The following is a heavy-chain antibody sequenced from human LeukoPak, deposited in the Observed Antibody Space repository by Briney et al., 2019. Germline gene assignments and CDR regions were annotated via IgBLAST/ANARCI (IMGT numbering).Heavy chain of an antibody. Sequence: SQTLSLTCAISGDSVSSNSAAWNWIRQSPSRGLEWLGRTYYRSRWYDDYAVSVKSRVTISPDTSKNQFSLQLSLVTPEDTAVYYCARRLTQYDCFDPWGQGILVTVSS. J-gene: IGHJ5*02. CDR1: GDSVSSNSAA. V-gene: IGHV6-1*01. CDR2: TYYRSRWYD. D-gene: IGHD2-2*01. CDR3: ARRLTQYDCFDP.